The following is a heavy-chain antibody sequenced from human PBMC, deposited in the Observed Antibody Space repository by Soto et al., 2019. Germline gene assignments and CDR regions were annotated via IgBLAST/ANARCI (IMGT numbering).Heavy chain of an antibody. CDR1: EYTFSSYT. D-gene: IGHD4-4*01. J-gene: IGHJ4*02. CDR3: ARELQGLYYFDY. V-gene: IGHV1-3*01. Sequence: ASVKVSSKASEYTFSSYTLHWVRQAPGQRLEWMGWINAGNGDSKYSQKFQGRVSISRDTSASTASMELSSLTSEDTAVYYCARELQGLYYFDYWGQGTLVTVSS. CDR2: INAGNGDS.